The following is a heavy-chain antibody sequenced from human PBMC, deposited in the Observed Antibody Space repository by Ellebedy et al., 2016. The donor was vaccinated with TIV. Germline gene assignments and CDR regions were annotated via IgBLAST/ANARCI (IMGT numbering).Heavy chain of an antibody. CDR3: ASGYNSGLPGAQFDP. Sequence: PGGSLRLSCAVSGFPVSSNFFNWVRQAPGKGLEWVSTISAGGTTHYADSVRDRFTISRDNSKNTVYLPMSTLRVEDTAVYYCASGYNSGLPGAQFDPWGQGTLVTVSS. J-gene: IGHJ5*02. CDR2: ISAGGTT. D-gene: IGHD5-24*01. V-gene: IGHV3-53*01. CDR1: GFPVSSNF.